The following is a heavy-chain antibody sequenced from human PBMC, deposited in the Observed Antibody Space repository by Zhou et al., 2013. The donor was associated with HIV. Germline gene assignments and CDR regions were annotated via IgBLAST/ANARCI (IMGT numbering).Heavy chain of an antibody. CDR2: IIPILGIA. V-gene: IGHV1-69*04. Sequence: QVQLVQSGAEVKKPGSSVKVSCKASGGTFSSYAISWVRQAPGQGLEWMGRIIPILGIANYAQKFQGRVTITADKSTSTAYMELSSLRSEDTAVYYCARAVVGATCWFDPLGPGNPGHRLL. CDR3: ARAVVGATCWFDP. CDR1: GGTFSSYA. D-gene: IGHD1-26*01. J-gene: IGHJ5*02.